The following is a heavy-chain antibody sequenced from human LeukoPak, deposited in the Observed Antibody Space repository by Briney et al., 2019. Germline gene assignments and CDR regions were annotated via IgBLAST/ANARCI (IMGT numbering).Heavy chain of an antibody. CDR2: INSGGSI. CDR3: ARGASDYVLDY. J-gene: IGHJ4*02. D-gene: IGHD5-12*01. CDR1: GFTVSSNY. V-gene: IGHV3-53*01. Sequence: PGGSLRLSCAASGFTVSSNYMSWVRQAPGKGLEWVSVINSGGSIYYADSVKGRFTISRDNSKNTLYLQMNSLRAEDTAVYYCARGASDYVLDYWGQGTLVTVSS.